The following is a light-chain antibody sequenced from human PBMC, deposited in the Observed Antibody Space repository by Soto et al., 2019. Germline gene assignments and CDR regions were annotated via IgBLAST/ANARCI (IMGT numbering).Light chain of an antibody. CDR2: DAS. CDR3: QQRSDWPPIT. CDR1: QSVNKY. V-gene: IGKV3-11*01. J-gene: IGKJ5*01. Sequence: EIVLTHSPATLSLSPCERATLSCSASQSVNKYLAWYRQKPGQPPRLLIYDASYRATGIPDRFSGSGSGTDFTLTISSLEPEDFAVYYCQQRSDWPPITFGQGTRLETK.